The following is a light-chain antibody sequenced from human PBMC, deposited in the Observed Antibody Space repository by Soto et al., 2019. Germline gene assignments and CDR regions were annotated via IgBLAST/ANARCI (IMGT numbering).Light chain of an antibody. V-gene: IGLV2-14*01. CDR2: DVS. J-gene: IGLJ2*01. CDR1: SSDVGGSDY. Sequence: QSVLTQPASVSGSPGQSITISCIGTSSDVGGSDYVSWYQQHPGKAPKLVIYDVSNRPSGVSDRFSGSKSGNTASLTISGLQAEDEADYYCCSYTRSNSLVLFGGGTLLTVL. CDR3: CSYTRSNSLVL.